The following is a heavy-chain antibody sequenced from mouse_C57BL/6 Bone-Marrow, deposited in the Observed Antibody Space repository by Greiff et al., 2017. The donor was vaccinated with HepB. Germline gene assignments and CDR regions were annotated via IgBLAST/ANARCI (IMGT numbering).Heavy chain of an antibody. CDR1: GFTFSSYG. V-gene: IGHV5-6*02. CDR2: ISSGGSYT. D-gene: IGHD5-1*01. CDR3: ARHGSTPFAY. J-gene: IGHJ3*01. Sequence: DVKLVESGGDLVKPGGSLKLSCAASGFTFSSYGMSWVRQTPDKRLEWVATISSGGSYTYYPDSVKGRFTISRDNAKNTLYLQMSSLKSEDTAMYYCARHGSTPFAYWGQGTLVTVSA.